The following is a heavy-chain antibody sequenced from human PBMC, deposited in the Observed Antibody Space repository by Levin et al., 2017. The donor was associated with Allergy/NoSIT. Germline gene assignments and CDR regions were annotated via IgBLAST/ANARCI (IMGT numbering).Heavy chain of an antibody. CDR1: GFTFSSYA. CDR2: ISGSGGST. V-gene: IGHV3-23*01. J-gene: IGHJ6*02. Sequence: LAGGSLRLSCAASGFTFSSYAMSWVRQAPGKGLEWVSAISGSGGSTYYADSVKGRFTISRDNSKNTLYLQMNSLRAEDTAVYYCALEGGSSGDYGMDVWGQGTTVTVSS. CDR3: ALEGGSSGDYGMDV. D-gene: IGHD6-6*01.